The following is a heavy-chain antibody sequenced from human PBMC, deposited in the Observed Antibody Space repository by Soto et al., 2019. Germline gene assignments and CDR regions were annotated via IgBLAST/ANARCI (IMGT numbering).Heavy chain of an antibody. Sequence: SGGSLRLSCAASGFTFSSYGMHWVRQAPGKGLEWVAVIWYDGSNKYYADSVKGRFTISRDNSKNTLYLQMNSLRAEDTAVYYCARGDPGGSYPYYFDYWGQGTLVTVSS. J-gene: IGHJ4*02. CDR3: ARGDPGGSYPYYFDY. CDR1: GFTFSSYG. CDR2: IWYDGSNK. D-gene: IGHD1-26*01. V-gene: IGHV3-33*01.